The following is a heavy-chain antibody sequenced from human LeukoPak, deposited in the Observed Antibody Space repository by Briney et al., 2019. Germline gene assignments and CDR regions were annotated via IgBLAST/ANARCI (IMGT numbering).Heavy chain of an antibody. Sequence: GASVKVSCTASGYTFTGYYMHWVRQAPGQGLEWMGRINPNSGGTNYAQKFQGRVTMTRDTSISTAYMELSRLRSDDTAVYYCARDLYYYDSSGYFITSDYWGQGTLVTVSS. V-gene: IGHV1-2*06. J-gene: IGHJ4*02. D-gene: IGHD3-22*01. CDR3: ARDLYYYDSSGYFITSDY. CDR2: INPNSGGT. CDR1: GYTFTGYY.